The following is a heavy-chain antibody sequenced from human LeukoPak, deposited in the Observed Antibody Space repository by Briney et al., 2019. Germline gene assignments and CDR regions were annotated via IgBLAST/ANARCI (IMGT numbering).Heavy chain of an antibody. D-gene: IGHD6-13*01. Sequence: GGSLRLSCAASGFTVSTFWMHWVRQAPGKGLVWVSRINSDGSSTVYADSVKGRFTISRDNAKNTLYLQKNTLRADDTAVYYCARSEYSSTWYGDYYHYYIVVWPEGTTVTVSS. CDR2: INSDGSST. CDR3: ARSEYSSTWYGDYYHYYIVV. J-gene: IGHJ6*03. CDR1: GFTVSTFW. V-gene: IGHV3-74*01.